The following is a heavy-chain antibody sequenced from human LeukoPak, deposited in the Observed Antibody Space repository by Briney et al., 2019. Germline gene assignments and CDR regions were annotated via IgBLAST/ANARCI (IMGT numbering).Heavy chain of an antibody. J-gene: IGHJ4*02. V-gene: IGHV4-39*07. CDR2: IFYSGST. Sequence: SETLSLTCTVSGGSISTSNYYWGWIRQPPGKGLEWIGNIFYSGSTYYSPSLKSRVTISLDTSRNQFSLKLNSVTAADTAVYYCARFDSFYGSGYYGGYWGQGTLVTVSS. D-gene: IGHD6-19*01. CDR1: GGSISTSNYY. CDR3: ARFDSFYGSGYYGGY.